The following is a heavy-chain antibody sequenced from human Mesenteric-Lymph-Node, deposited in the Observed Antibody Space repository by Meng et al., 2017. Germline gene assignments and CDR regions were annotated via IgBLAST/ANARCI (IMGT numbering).Heavy chain of an antibody. CDR2: IYYSGST. Sequence: QVQLQESGPGLVKPSQTLSLTGTVSGGSISSGGHYWSWIRQHPGKGLGWIAYIYYSGSTYYNPSLKSRVILSVDTSKNQFSLKLSSVTAADTAVYYCARVDSSGYFLDYWGQGTLVTVSS. V-gene: IGHV4-31*03. CDR1: GGSISSGGHY. D-gene: IGHD3-22*01. J-gene: IGHJ4*01. CDR3: ARVDSSGYFLDY.